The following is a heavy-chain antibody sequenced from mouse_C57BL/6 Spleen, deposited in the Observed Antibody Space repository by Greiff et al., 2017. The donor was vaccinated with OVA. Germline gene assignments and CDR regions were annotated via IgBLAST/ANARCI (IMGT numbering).Heavy chain of an antibody. D-gene: IGHD2-1*01. J-gene: IGHJ2*01. V-gene: IGHV10-3*01. CDR1: GFTFNTYA. Sequence: EVKLVESGGGLVQPKGSLKLSCAASGFTFNTYAMHWVRQAPGKGLEWVARIRSESSNYATYYADSVKDRFTISRDESQSMLYLQMNNLKTEDTAMYYCVREGYGKGGYFDYWGQGTTLTVSS. CDR2: IRSESSNYAT. CDR3: VREGYGKGGYFDY.